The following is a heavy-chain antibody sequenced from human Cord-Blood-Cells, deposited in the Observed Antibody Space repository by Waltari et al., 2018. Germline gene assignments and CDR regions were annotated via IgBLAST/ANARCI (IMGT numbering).Heavy chain of an antibody. V-gene: IGHV4-31*03. CDR2: IYYSGST. D-gene: IGHD2-2*02. CDR1: GGSISSGGYY. J-gene: IGHJ3*02. CDR3: ARGHSNIVVVPAAIPDAFDI. Sequence: QVQLQESGPGLVKPSQTLSLTCTVSGGSISSGGYYWSWIRQHPGKGLEWIGYIYYSGSTYYNPSLKSRVTISVDTSKNQFSLRLSSVTAADTAVYYCARGHSNIVVVPAAIPDAFDIWGQGTMVTVSS.